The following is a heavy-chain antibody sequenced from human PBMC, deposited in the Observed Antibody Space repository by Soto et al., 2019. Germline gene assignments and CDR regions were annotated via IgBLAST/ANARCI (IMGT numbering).Heavy chain of an antibody. CDR2: IKKNGGTA. Sequence: EVQLLESGGGLVQPGESLRLSCAASGFTFDDYFMNWVRQAPGKGLEWVTGIKKNGGTAQYAGSVRGRFTITRDNARNTLYLQMNSLRAEDTALYSCAKDLHWYDMDVWGQGTTVTVSS. CDR3: AKDLHWYDMDV. V-gene: IGHV3-23*01. CDR1: GFTFDDYF. J-gene: IGHJ6*02. D-gene: IGHD1-20*01.